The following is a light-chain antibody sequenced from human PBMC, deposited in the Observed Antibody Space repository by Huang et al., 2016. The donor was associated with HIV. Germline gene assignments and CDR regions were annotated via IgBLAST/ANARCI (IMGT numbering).Light chain of an antibody. V-gene: IGKV3-20*01. CDR3: QHYRSSPPMYT. J-gene: IGKJ2*01. CDR2: GAS. Sequence: DIVLTQSPGTLTLSPRQRATLSCSASQSVSSTAFLAWYQQRPGQAPRRLIYGASTRATGLPDRFSGSGSWTDFKLTISRLEPEDFAVYYCQHYRSSPPMYTFGQGTKLEI. CDR1: QSVSSTAF.